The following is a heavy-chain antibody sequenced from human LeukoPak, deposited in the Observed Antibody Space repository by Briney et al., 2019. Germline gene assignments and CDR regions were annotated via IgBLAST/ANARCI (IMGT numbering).Heavy chain of an antibody. CDR3: ARGITMVRPDY. CDR1: GGSISSGGYS. D-gene: IGHD3-10*01. Sequence: SETLSLTCAVSGGSISSGGYSWSWIRQPPGKGLEWIGYIYHSGSTYYNPSLKSRVTISVDRSRNQFSLKLSSVTAADTAVYYCARGITMVRPDYWGQGTLVTVSS. J-gene: IGHJ4*02. CDR2: IYHSGST. V-gene: IGHV4-30-2*01.